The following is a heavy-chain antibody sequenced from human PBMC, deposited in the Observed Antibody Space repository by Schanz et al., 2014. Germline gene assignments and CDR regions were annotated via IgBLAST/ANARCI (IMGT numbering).Heavy chain of an antibody. CDR2: ISPSSGAT. V-gene: IGHV1-2*06. Sequence: QVQLVQSGAEVKKPGASVKVSCKASGYTFTNHYLHWVRQAPGQGLEWMGRISPSSGATIYAQNFQGRVTMTRDTSISTAYMELSRLRSDDTAVYYCARGLVRYFAYWGQGTLVTVSS. J-gene: IGHJ4*02. D-gene: IGHD2-8*02. CDR1: GYTFTNHY. CDR3: ARGLVRYFAY.